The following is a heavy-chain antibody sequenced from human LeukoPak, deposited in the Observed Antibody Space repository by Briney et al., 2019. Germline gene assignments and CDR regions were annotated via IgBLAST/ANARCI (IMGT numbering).Heavy chain of an antibody. CDR1: GGSISSYY. V-gene: IGHV4-59*01. D-gene: IGHD3-22*01. CDR2: VYYSGSA. J-gene: IGHJ4*02. Sequence: SETLSLTCTVSGGSISSYYWSWIRQPPGKGLEWIGYVYYSGSANYNPSLKSRVSISVDTSKNQFSLKLYSVTAADTAVYYCARDGHSSGYYRLDYWGQGTLVTVSS. CDR3: ARDGHSSGYYRLDY.